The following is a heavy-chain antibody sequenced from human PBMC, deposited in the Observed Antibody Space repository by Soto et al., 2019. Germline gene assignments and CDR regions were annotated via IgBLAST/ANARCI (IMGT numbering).Heavy chain of an antibody. CDR1: GYSISNGYC. CDR3: AREGRKRNWFDP. D-gene: IGHD3-10*01. J-gene: IGHJ5*02. CDR2: IDHSGSS. V-gene: IGHV4-38-2*02. Sequence: SETLSLTCAVSGYSISNGYCWAWIRQSPGKGLEWIGSIDHSGSSDYTPSLKSRVTMSVDTSKNQFSLKLSSVAAADTAVYYCAREGRKRNWFDPWGQGALVTVSS.